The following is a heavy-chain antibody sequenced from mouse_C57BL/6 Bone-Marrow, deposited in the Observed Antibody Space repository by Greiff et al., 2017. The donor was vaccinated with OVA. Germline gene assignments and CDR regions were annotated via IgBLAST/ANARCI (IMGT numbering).Heavy chain of an antibody. D-gene: IGHD1-1*01. V-gene: IGHV1-69*01. CDR2: IDPSDSYT. Sequence: QVQLQQPGAELVMPGASVKLSCKASGYTFTSYWMHWVKQRPGQGLEWIGEIDPSDSYTNYNQKFKGKSTLTVDKSSSTAYMQLSSLTSEDSAVYYCARWGGSSSFDAMDYWGQGTSVTVSS. J-gene: IGHJ4*01. CDR3: ARWGGSSSFDAMDY. CDR1: GYTFTSYW.